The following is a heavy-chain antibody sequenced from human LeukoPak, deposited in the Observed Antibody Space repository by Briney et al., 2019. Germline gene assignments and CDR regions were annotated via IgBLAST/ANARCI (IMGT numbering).Heavy chain of an antibody. CDR1: GYTFTGYY. CDR3: ARGGGGSLEYFHH. Sequence: ASVKVPCKASGYTFTGYYMHWVRQAPGQGLEWMGWLNPNSGGTNYAQNFQGRVTMTEDTSINTASMELSRLRSDDTAVYYCARGGGGSLEYFHHWGQGTLVTVSS. D-gene: IGHD2-15*01. CDR2: LNPNSGGT. V-gene: IGHV1-2*02. J-gene: IGHJ1*01.